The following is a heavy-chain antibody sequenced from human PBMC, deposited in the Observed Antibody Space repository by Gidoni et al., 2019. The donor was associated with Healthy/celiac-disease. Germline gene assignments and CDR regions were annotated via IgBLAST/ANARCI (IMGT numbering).Heavy chain of an antibody. CDR3: ARDASQEWTESSGVDY. D-gene: IGHD6-19*01. CDR2: ISSSSSYI. CDR1: GFTFSSYS. Sequence: EVQLVESGGGLVKPGGSLRLSCAASGFTFSSYSMNWVRQAPGKGLEWVSSISSSSSYIYYADSVKGRFTISRDNAKNSLYLQMNSLRAEDTAVYYCARDASQEWTESSGVDYWGQGTLVTVSS. J-gene: IGHJ4*02. V-gene: IGHV3-21*01.